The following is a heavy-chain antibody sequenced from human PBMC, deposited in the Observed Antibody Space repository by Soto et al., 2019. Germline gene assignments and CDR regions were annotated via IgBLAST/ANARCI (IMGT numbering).Heavy chain of an antibody. CDR1: GFTFSSYA. CDR3: ARQCSSTSCYASRGVAFDI. CDR2: ISYDGSNK. V-gene: IGHV3-30-3*01. Sequence: GGSLRLSCAASGFTFSSYAMHWVRQAPGKGLEWVAVISYDGSNKYYADSVKGRFTISRDNSKNTLYLQMNSLRAEDTAVYYCARQCSSTSCYASRGVAFDIWGQGTMVTVSS. J-gene: IGHJ3*02. D-gene: IGHD2-2*01.